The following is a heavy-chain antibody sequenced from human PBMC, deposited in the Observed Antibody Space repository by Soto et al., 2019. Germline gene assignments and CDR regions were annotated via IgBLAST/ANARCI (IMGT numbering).Heavy chain of an antibody. D-gene: IGHD3-22*01. CDR1: VCCIISGYCW. CDR3: ARVPNYYYARGEDFDI. J-gene: IGHJ3*02. CDR2: IYYSGST. Sequence: PSSSXSLTGTVGVCCIISGYCWVRWMRQPPGKVLEWIGYIYYSGSTYYKPSLKSRVNISLDTSKNEFSLKLSSVTAADTAVPYPARVPNYYYARGEDFDIRGQRPMV. V-gene: IGHV4-30-4*02.